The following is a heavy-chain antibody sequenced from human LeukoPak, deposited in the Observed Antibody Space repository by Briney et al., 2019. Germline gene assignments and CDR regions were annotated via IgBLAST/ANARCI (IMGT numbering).Heavy chain of an antibody. Sequence: PGGSLRLSCAASGFTFSTYWMSWVRQAPGKGLEWVSNIHKDGNENYYVDSVKGRFTISRDNAKNSLYLQMNSLRAEDTAVYYCARGDKFSGDYWGQGTLVTVSS. D-gene: IGHD3-10*01. J-gene: IGHJ4*02. CDR3: ARGDKFSGDY. V-gene: IGHV3-7*04. CDR1: GFTFSTYW. CDR2: IHKDGNEN.